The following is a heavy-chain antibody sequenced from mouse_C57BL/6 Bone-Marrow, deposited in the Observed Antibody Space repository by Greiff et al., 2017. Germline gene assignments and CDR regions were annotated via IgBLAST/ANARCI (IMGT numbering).Heavy chain of an antibody. D-gene: IGHD1-1*01. CDR1: GFTFSSYA. CDR2: ISDGGSYT. J-gene: IGHJ3*01. CDR3: ARLGGSSYEFAY. V-gene: IGHV5-4*03. Sequence: DVMLVESGGGLVKPGGSLKLSCAASGFTFSSYAMSWVRQTPEKRLEWVATISDGGSYTYYPDNVKGRFTISRDNAKNNLYLQMSHLKSEDTAMYYCARLGGSSYEFAYWGQGTLVTVSA.